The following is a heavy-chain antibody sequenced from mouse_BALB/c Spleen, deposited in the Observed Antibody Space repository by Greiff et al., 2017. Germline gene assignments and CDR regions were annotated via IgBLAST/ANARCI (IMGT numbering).Heavy chain of an antibody. CDR3: ARDPVLSGMDY. CDR2: IRNKANGYTT. CDR1: GFTFTDYY. D-gene: IGHD1-1*01. J-gene: IGHJ4*01. Sequence: EVQLVESGGGLVQPGGSLRLSCAASGFTFTDYYMSWVRQPPGKALEWLGFIRNKANGYTTEYSASVKGRFTISRDNSQSILYLQMNTLRAEDSATYYCARDPVLSGMDYWGQGTSVTVSS. V-gene: IGHV7-3*02.